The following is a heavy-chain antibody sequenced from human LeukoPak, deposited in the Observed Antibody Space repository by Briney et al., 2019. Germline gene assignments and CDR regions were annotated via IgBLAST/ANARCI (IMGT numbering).Heavy chain of an antibody. Sequence: GGSLRLSCAASGFTFSSYAMSWVRQAPGKGLEWVSAISGSGGSTYHADSVKGRFTISRDNSKNTLYLQMNSLRAEDTAVYYCAKPPVRSSGYSEFDYWGQGTLVTVSS. CDR2: ISGSGGST. CDR1: GFTFSSYA. V-gene: IGHV3-23*01. J-gene: IGHJ4*02. CDR3: AKPPVRSSGYSEFDY. D-gene: IGHD3-22*01.